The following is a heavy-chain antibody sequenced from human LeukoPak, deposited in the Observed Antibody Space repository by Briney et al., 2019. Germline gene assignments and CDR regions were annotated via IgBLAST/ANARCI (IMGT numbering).Heavy chain of an antibody. CDR2: ISSSSYI. CDR1: GFTFSSYS. Sequence: PGGSLRLSCAASGFTFSSYSMNWVRQAPGKGLEWVSSISSSSYIYYADSVKGRFTISRDNAKNSLYLQMNSLRAEDTAVYYCAREIYGDYSPDWGQGTLVTVSS. D-gene: IGHD4-17*01. J-gene: IGHJ4*02. CDR3: AREIYGDYSPD. V-gene: IGHV3-21*01.